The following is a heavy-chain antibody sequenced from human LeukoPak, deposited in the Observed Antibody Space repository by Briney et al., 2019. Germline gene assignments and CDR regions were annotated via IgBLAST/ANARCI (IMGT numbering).Heavy chain of an antibody. D-gene: IGHD1-26*01. J-gene: IGHJ3*02. CDR2: IYYSGTT. Sequence: SETLSLTCTVSGGSFSSGSYYWGWIRQPPGKGLEWIGSIYYSGTTYYNPSLKSRVTISVDTSKNQFSLKLSSVTAADTAVYYCARRAVGATFRGAFDIWGQGTMVTVSS. CDR1: GGSFSSGSYY. V-gene: IGHV4-39*01. CDR3: ARRAVGATFRGAFDI.